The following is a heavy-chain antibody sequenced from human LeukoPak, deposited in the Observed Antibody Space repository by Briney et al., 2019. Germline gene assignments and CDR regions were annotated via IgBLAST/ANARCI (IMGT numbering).Heavy chain of an antibody. CDR3: ARGYYYDSSGYPDAFDI. CDR2: ISAYNGNT. J-gene: IGHJ3*02. D-gene: IGHD3-22*01. CDR1: GYTFTSYG. V-gene: IGHV1-18*01. Sequence: GASVKVSCKASGYTFTSYGISWVRQAPGQGLEWMGWISAYNGNTNYAQKLQGRVTMTTDTSTSTAYMELRSLRSDDTAVYYCARGYYYDSSGYPDAFDIWGQGTMVTVSS.